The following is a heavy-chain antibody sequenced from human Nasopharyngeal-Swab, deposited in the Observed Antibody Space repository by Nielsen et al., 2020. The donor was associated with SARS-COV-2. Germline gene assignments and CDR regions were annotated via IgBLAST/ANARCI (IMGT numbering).Heavy chain of an antibody. V-gene: IGHV7-4-1*02. CDR2: INTNTGNP. Sequence: ISYAMHSLRQAPGQGLEWMGWINTNTGNPTYAQGFTGRFVFSLDTSVSTAYLQISSLKAEDTAVYYCARAAAGTLSDYWGQGTLVTVSS. CDR3: ARAAAGTLSDY. D-gene: IGHD6-13*01. J-gene: IGHJ4*02. CDR1: ISYA.